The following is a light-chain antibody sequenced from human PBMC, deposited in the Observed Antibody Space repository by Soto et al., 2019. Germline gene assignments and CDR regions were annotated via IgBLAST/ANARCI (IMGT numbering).Light chain of an antibody. J-gene: IGLJ1*01. V-gene: IGLV1-40*01. CDR1: SSNIGAGYD. CDR2: GNT. Sequence: QSVLTQPPSVSGAPGQRVTISCTGSSSNIGAGYDVSWYQQLPGTAPKFLIYGNTDRPSGVPDRFFGSKSGTSASLAITGLQAEDEADYYCQSYDSSLSGYVFGTGTKVTVL. CDR3: QSYDSSLSGYV.